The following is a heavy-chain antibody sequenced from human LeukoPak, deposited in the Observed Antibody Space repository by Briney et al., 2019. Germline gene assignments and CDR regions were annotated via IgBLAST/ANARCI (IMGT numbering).Heavy chain of an antibody. D-gene: IGHD1-26*01. CDR3: AKEWEPSGYYYYYMDV. V-gene: IGHV3-43D*03. CDR2: ISWDGGST. J-gene: IGHJ6*03. Sequence: GGSLSLSCAASGFTFDDYAMHWVRQAPGKGLEWVSLISWDGGSTYYADSVKGRFTISRDNSKNSLYLQMNSLRAEDTALYYCAKEWEPSGYYYYYMDVWGKGTTVTVSS. CDR1: GFTFDDYA.